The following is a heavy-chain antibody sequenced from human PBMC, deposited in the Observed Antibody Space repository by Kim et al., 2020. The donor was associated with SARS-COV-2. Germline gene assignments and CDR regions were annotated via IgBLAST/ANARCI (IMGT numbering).Heavy chain of an antibody. CDR2: GNGKK. J-gene: IGHJ4*02. CDR3: LGGYYFDY. V-gene: IGHV1-3*01. D-gene: IGHD2-15*01. Sequence: GNGKKIYSQKLQGQVTVTTDTSASTAYMELSSLRAEDSAVYYCLGGYYFDYWGQGTLVTVSS.